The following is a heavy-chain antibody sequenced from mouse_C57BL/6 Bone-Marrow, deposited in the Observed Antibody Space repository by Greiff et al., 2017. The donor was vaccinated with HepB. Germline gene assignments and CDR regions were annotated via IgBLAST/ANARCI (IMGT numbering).Heavy chain of an antibody. J-gene: IGHJ3*01. Sequence: VQLQQPGAELVKPGASVKMSCKASGYTFTSYWITWVKQRPGQGLEWIGDIYPGSGSTNYNEKFKSKATLTVDTSSSTAYMQLSSLTSEDSAVYYCARGYGYDGASWFAYWGQGTLVTVSA. CDR3: ARGYGYDGASWFAY. CDR2: IYPGSGST. D-gene: IGHD2-2*01. CDR1: GYTFTSYW. V-gene: IGHV1-55*01.